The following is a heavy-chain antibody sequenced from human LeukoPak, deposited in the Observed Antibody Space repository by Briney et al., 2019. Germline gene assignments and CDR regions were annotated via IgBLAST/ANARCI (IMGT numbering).Heavy chain of an antibody. CDR2: VTGSGGDA. D-gene: IGHD6-13*01. Sequence: GGSLRLSCPASGFPFYNYAMSWVRQAPGKGPEWVSAVTGSGGDAFYADSVKGRFTISRDNSKNTLSLQMNSLRVEDTALYYCAKSRAAATTLLFDYWGQGTLVTVSS. V-gene: IGHV3-23*01. CDR3: AKSRAAATTLLFDY. CDR1: GFPFYNYA. J-gene: IGHJ4*02.